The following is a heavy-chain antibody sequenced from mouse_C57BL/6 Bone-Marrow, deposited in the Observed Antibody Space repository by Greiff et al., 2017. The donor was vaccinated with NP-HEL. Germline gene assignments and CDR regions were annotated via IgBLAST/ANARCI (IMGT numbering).Heavy chain of an antibody. CDR2: IDPEDGDT. D-gene: IGHD2-3*01. CDR1: GFNIKDYY. V-gene: IGHV14-1*01. Sequence: VQLQQSGAELVRPGASVKLSCTASGFNIKDYYMHWVKQRPEQGLEWIGRIDPEDGDTEYAPKFQGKATMTADPSSNTAYLQLSSLTSEDTAVYYCTTGGYYPFAYWGQGTLVTVSA. J-gene: IGHJ3*01. CDR3: TTGGYYPFAY.